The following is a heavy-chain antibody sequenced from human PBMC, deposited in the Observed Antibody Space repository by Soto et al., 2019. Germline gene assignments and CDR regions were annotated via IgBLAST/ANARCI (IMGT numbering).Heavy chain of an antibody. D-gene: IGHD4-17*01. J-gene: IGHJ6*02. V-gene: IGHV3-23*01. CDR3: AKDLATVTTIRYYYNGMDV. CDR2: ISGSGGST. Sequence: EVQLLESGGGLVQPGGSLRLSCAASGFTFSSYAMSWVRQAPGKGLEWVSAISGSGGSTYYADSVKGRFTISRDNSKNTLYLQMNSLRAEDTAVYYCAKDLATVTTIRYYYNGMDVWGQGTTVTVSS. CDR1: GFTFSSYA.